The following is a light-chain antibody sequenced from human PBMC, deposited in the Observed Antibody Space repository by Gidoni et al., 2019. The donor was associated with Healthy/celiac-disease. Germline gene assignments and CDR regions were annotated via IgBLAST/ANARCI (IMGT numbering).Light chain of an antibody. Sequence: EIVLTQSPATLTLSPGERATLSCTASQSVSSYLAWYQQKPGQAPRLLIYDASNRATGIPARFSGRESWTDFPLTISSLEPEDFAVYYCQQRSNWPRLTFGGGTKVEIK. CDR1: QSVSSY. CDR3: QQRSNWPRLT. CDR2: DAS. V-gene: IGKV3-11*01. J-gene: IGKJ4*01.